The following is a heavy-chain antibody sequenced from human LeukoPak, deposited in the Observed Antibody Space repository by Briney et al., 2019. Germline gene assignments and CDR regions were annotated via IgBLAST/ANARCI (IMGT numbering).Heavy chain of an antibody. J-gene: IGHJ4*02. CDR2: IIPILGIA. CDR3: AATYYYDSSGYYWVRYFDY. CDR1: GYTFTSYG. Sequence: ASVTVSCKASGYTFTSYGISWVRQAPGQGLEWMGRIIPILGIANYAQKFQGRVTITADKSTSTAYMELSSLRSEDTAVYYCAATYYYDSSGYYWVRYFDYWGQGTLVTVSS. V-gene: IGHV1-69*04. D-gene: IGHD3-22*01.